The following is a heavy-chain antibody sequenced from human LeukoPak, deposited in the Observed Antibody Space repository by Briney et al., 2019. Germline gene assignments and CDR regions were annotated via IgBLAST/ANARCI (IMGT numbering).Heavy chain of an antibody. CDR3: ARGGFSSGWYVGNNWFDP. Sequence: SETLSLTCGVFGGSFSGYYWSWIRQPPGKGLEWIGEINHSGSTNYNPSLKSRVTISVGTSKNQFSLKLSSVTAADTAVYYCARGGFSSGWYVGNNWFDPWGQGTLVTVSS. J-gene: IGHJ5*02. D-gene: IGHD6-19*01. V-gene: IGHV4-34*01. CDR1: GGSFSGYY. CDR2: INHSGST.